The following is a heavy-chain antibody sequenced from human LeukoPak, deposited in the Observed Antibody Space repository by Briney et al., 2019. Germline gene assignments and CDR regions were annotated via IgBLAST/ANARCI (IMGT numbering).Heavy chain of an antibody. J-gene: IGHJ4*02. CDR2: IWWDDDR. V-gene: IGHV2-5*02. Sequence: SGPTLVKPTETLTLTCTLSGFSLSTREVGVGWIRQPPGKALEWLAVIWWDDDRRYSASLKSRLTITKDPSKNQVVLTMTNMDPVDTGTYYCAHRPQRGVPPSFWGQGTLVTVSS. CDR1: GFSLSTREVG. D-gene: IGHD2-15*01. CDR3: AHRPQRGVPPSF.